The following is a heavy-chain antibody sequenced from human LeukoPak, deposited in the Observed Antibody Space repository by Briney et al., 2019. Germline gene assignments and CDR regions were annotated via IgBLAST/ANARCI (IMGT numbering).Heavy chain of an antibody. CDR3: ASSYYYDSSGYHY. CDR2: IIPIFGTA. J-gene: IGHJ4*02. V-gene: IGHV1-69*05. CDR1: GGTFSSYA. Sequence: ASVKVSCKASGGTFSSYAISWARQAPGQGLEWMGGIIPIFGTANYAQKFQGRVTITTDESTSTAYMELSSLRSEDTAVYYCASSYYYDSSGYHYWGQGTLVTVSS. D-gene: IGHD3-22*01.